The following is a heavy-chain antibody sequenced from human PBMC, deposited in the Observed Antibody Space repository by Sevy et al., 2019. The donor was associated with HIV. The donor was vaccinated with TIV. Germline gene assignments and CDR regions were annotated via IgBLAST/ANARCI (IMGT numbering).Heavy chain of an antibody. D-gene: IGHD3-22*01. CDR3: TRGGYYYDNAAYYALDS. J-gene: IGHJ4*02. Sequence: GGSLRLSCAATGFTFSNYAMHWVRQAPGKGMEWVAIIWSDGAYQYHGDSVKGRFTISRDNSKNTLYRQMNNVRVEDTAVYYCTRGGYYYDNAAYYALDSWGQGTLFTVSS. CDR2: IWSDGAYQ. V-gene: IGHV3-33*01. CDR1: GFTFSNYA.